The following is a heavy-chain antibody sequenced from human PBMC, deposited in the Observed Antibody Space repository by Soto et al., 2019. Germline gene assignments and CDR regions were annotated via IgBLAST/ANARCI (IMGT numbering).Heavy chain of an antibody. Sequence: EVQLLESGGGLVQPGGSLRLSCAASVFTFSSYAMSWVRQAPGKGLEWVSVISGSGDSTYYADSVKGRFTISRDNSKNTLYLQMNSLRAEDTAVYYCAKRGSSSYFDYWGQGTLVTVSS. J-gene: IGHJ4*02. CDR2: ISGSGDST. CDR1: VFTFSSYA. V-gene: IGHV3-23*01. D-gene: IGHD6-13*01. CDR3: AKRGSSSYFDY.